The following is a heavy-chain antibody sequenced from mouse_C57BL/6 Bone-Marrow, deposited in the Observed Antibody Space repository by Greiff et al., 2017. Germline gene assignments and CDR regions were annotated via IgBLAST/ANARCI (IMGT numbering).Heavy chain of an antibody. CDR3: ARSRILFITTVVAGNYFDY. D-gene: IGHD1-1*01. V-gene: IGHV1-82*01. J-gene: IGHJ2*01. Sequence: QVQLQQSGPELVKPGASVKISCKASGYAFSSSWMNWVKQRPGKGLEWIGRIYPGDGDTNYNGKFKGKATLTADKSSSTAYMQLSSLTSEDSAVYFCARSRILFITTVVAGNYFDYCGQGTTLTVSS. CDR1: GYAFSSSW. CDR2: IYPGDGDT.